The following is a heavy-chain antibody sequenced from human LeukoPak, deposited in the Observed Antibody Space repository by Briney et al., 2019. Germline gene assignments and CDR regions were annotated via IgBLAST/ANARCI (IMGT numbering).Heavy chain of an antibody. CDR1: GFTFSGYA. J-gene: IGHJ4*02. CDR2: ISGRGDNT. D-gene: IGHD4-23*01. Sequence: QPGGSLRLSCAASGFTFSGYAVSWVRQAPGKGLEWVSGISGRGDNTYYADSVRGRFTISRDNSKNTLRLQMNSLRDEDTAVYYCAKRVQGNTGPFHCWGQGTLASVSS. V-gene: IGHV3-23*01. CDR3: AKRVQGNTGPFHC.